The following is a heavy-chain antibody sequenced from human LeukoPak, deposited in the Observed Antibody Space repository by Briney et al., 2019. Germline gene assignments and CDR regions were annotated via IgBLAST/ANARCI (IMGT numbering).Heavy chain of an antibody. CDR3: AKEGSGPFCSSTSCYVDQ. CDR1: GFTFSSYD. J-gene: IGHJ4*02. CDR2: ISYDGSKK. Sequence: GGSLGLSCAASGFTFSSYDIYWVRQAPGKGLEWVAVISYDGSKKYYADSVKGRFTISRDNSKNTLYLQMNSLRAEDTAVYYCAKEGSGPFCSSTSCYVDQWGQGTLVTVSS. V-gene: IGHV3-30*18. D-gene: IGHD2-2*01.